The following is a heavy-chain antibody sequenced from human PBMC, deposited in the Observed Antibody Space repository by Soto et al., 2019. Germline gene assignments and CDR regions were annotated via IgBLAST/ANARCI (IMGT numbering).Heavy chain of an antibody. Sequence: EVQVVESGGGLVQPGGSLRLSCAASGFTDSSNYMSWVRQAPGKGREWVSLVYSSGRTFYADSVKGRFTISRDTSKNTLSLQMNSLRVDDTAVYYCARSAVVILGDVLDVWGQGTVVTVSS. CDR1: GFTDSSNY. J-gene: IGHJ3*01. CDR3: ARSAVVILGDVLDV. CDR2: VYSSGRT. D-gene: IGHD3-22*01. V-gene: IGHV3-66*01.